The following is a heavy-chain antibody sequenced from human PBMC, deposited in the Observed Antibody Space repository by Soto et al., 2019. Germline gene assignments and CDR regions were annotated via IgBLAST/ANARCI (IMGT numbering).Heavy chain of an antibody. CDR1: GFTFSSYA. V-gene: IGHV3-23*01. Sequence: GVLRLSCAASGFTFSSYAMSWVRQAPGKGLEWVSAISGSGGSTYYADSVKGRFTISRDNSKNTLYLQMNSLRAEDTAVYYCAPDYDFWSGPLLGDWGQGTLVTVSS. CDR2: ISGSGGST. CDR3: APDYDFWSGPLLGD. J-gene: IGHJ4*02. D-gene: IGHD3-3*01.